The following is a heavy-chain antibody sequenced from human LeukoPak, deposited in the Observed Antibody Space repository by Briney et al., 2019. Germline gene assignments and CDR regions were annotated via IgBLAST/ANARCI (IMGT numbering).Heavy chain of an antibody. J-gene: IGHJ5*02. CDR3: ARHRIAAAGTPYNWFDP. CDR1: GGSISSSSYY. D-gene: IGHD6-13*01. CDR2: IYYSGST. V-gene: IGHV4-39*01. Sequence: SETLSLTCTVSGGSISSSSYYWGWIRQPPGKGLEWIGSIYYSGSTYYNPSLKSRVTISVDTSKNQFSLKLSSVTAADTAVYYCARHRIAAAGTPYNWFDPWGQGTLVTVSS.